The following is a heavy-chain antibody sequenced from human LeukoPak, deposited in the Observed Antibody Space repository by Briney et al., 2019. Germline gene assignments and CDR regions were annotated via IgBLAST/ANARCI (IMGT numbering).Heavy chain of an antibody. CDR2: INHSGST. D-gene: IGHD3-10*01. J-gene: IGHJ3*02. CDR3: ARGGYYGSGRDAFDI. V-gene: IGHV4-34*01. Sequence: ETLCLTCAVYGGSFSGYYWNWIRQPPGKGLEWIGEINHSGSTNYNPSLKSRVTISVDTSKNQFSLKLSSVTAADTAVYYCARGGYYGSGRDAFDIWGQGTMDAVSS. CDR1: GGSFSGYY.